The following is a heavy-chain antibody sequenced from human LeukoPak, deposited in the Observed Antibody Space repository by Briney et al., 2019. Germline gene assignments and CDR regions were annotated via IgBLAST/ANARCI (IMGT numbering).Heavy chain of an antibody. CDR3: ASFYASGGWGKYYYYDYMDV. CDR2: IKQDGTEK. D-gene: IGHD3-22*01. Sequence: GESLRLSCAASGFTFTTYWMSWVRQAPGKGLEWVANIKQDGTEKYYVDSVKGRFTISRDNARNSLELQLNSLRAEDTALYYCASFYASGGWGKYYYYDYMDVWGKGTTVTVSS. V-gene: IGHV3-7*01. CDR1: GFTFTTYW. J-gene: IGHJ6*03.